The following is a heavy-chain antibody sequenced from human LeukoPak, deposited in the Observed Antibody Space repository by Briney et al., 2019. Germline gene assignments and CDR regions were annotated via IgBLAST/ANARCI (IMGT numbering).Heavy chain of an antibody. CDR2: IYYSGST. D-gene: IGHD2-15*01. CDR1: GGSISSSSYY. CDR3: ARSHCSGGSCYLMVFDP. V-gene: IGHV4-39*07. J-gene: IGHJ5*02. Sequence: TPSETLSLTCTVSGGSISSSSYYWGWIRQPPGKGLEWIGSIYYSGSTYYNPSLKSRVTISVDTSKNQFSLKLSSVTAADTAVYYCARSHCSGGSCYLMVFDPWGQGTLVTVSS.